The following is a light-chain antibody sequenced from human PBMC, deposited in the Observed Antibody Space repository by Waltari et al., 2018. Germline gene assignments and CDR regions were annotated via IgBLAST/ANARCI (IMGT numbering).Light chain of an antibody. Sequence: EVVMTQSPATLSVSPGLRATLSCRASQSVSTNVAWYQQKPGQAPRLLIYGASTRATDIPARFSGSVSVTEFSLTISSLQSEDFAVYFCQQYDNWPPWTFGQGTKVEIK. CDR2: GAS. J-gene: IGKJ1*01. CDR3: QQYDNWPPWT. V-gene: IGKV3-15*01. CDR1: QSVSTN.